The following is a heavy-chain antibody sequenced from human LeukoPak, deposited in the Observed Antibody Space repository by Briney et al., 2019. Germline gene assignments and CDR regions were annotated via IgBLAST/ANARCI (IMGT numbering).Heavy chain of an antibody. Sequence: PSETLSLTCTVSGGSVSSGSYYWSRIRQPPGKGLEWIGYIYYSGSTNYNPSLKSRVTISVDTSKNQFSLKLSSVTAADTAVYYCASYSSSWYYFDYWGQGTPVTVSS. V-gene: IGHV4-61*01. CDR3: ASYSSSWYYFDY. CDR2: IYYSGST. D-gene: IGHD6-13*01. J-gene: IGHJ4*02. CDR1: GGSVSSGSYY.